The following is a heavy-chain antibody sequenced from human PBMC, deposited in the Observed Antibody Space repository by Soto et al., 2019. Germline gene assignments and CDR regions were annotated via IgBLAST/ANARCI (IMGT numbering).Heavy chain of an antibody. V-gene: IGHV3-21*01. Sequence: EVQLVESGGGLVKPGGSLRLSCAASGFTFSTYSMSWVRQAPGKGLEWVSSISSSSSYRYYADSGKGRFTISRDYANNSPHIQRNTLRAEDTAVYYCARDRGGDLKAFDIWGQWTMVTVSS. J-gene: IGHJ3*02. CDR2: ISSSSSYR. CDR3: ARDRGGDLKAFDI. D-gene: IGHD3-10*01. CDR1: GFTFSTYS.